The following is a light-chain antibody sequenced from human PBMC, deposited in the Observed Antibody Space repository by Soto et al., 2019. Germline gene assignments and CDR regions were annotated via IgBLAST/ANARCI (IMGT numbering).Light chain of an antibody. Sequence: EIVLTQSPATLSLSSGERATLSCRASQSVSSYLAWYQQKPGQAPRLLIYDASSRATGIPDRFSGSGSGTDFTLTISRLEPEDVAVYYCHQYNYWLAWTFGQGTKVDIK. J-gene: IGKJ1*01. CDR2: DAS. CDR3: HQYNYWLAWT. CDR1: QSVSSY. V-gene: IGKV3-11*01.